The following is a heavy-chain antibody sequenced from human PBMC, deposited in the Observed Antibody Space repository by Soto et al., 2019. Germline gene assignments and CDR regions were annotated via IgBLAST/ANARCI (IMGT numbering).Heavy chain of an antibody. D-gene: IGHD5-12*01. V-gene: IGHV4-34*01. Sequence: QVQLQQWGAGLLKPSETLSLTCAVYGGSFSGYYWSWIRQPPGKGLEWIGEINHSGSTNYNPSLMSRVTISADTSKTQFSLKLSSVTAADTAVYYCARGYSGYDPLDYWGQGTLVTVSS. J-gene: IGHJ4*02. CDR2: INHSGST. CDR3: ARGYSGYDPLDY. CDR1: GGSFSGYY.